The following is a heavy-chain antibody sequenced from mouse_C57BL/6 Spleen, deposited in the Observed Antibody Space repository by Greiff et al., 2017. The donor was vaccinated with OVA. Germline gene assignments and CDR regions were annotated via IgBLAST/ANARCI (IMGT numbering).Heavy chain of an antibody. Sequence: VQLQQSGPELVKPGASVKISCKASGYSFTGYYMNWVKQSPEKSLEWIGEINPSTGGTTYNQKFKAKATLTVDKSSSTAYMQLKSLTSEDSAVYYCARAPYYYGSSTHFDVWGTGTTVTVSS. CDR3: ARAPYYYGSSTHFDV. CDR1: GYSFTGYY. CDR2: INPSTGGT. J-gene: IGHJ1*03. D-gene: IGHD1-1*01. V-gene: IGHV1-42*01.